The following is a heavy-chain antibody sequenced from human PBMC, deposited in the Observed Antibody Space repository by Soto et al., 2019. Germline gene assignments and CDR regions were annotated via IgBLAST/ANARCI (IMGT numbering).Heavy chain of an antibody. CDR1: GDSISSGDYF. CDR2: IYYSGST. CDR3: ARGVKISRMFDY. D-gene: IGHD2-15*01. J-gene: IGHJ4*02. Sequence: QVQLQESGPGLVKPSQTLSLTCTVSGDSISSGDYFWSWIRQPPGKAHEWIGYIYYSGSTYYNPSLESRLTISVDTSQNQFSLRLCSVTAADTAVYYCARGVKISRMFDYWGQGTLVTVSS. V-gene: IGHV4-30-4*01.